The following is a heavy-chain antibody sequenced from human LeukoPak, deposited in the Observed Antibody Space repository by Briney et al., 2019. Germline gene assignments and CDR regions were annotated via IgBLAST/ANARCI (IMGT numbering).Heavy chain of an antibody. J-gene: IGHJ6*03. CDR2: IIPIFGTA. CDR1: GSTFSSYA. D-gene: IGHD6-13*01. Sequence: ASVKVSCKASGSTFSSYAISWVRQAPGQGLEWMGGIIPIFGTANYAQKFQGRVTITTDESASTAYMELSSLRSEDTAVYYCAITSEHQLAYYYYMAVWAKGPRSPSP. V-gene: IGHV1-69*05. CDR3: AITSEHQLAYYYYMAV.